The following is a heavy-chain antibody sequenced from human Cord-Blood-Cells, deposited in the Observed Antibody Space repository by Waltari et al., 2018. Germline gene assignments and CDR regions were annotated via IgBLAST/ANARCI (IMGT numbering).Heavy chain of an antibody. CDR1: GFTFSGSA. Sequence: EVQLVESGGGLVQPGGSLKLSCAASGFTFSGSAMHWVRQASGKGLEWVGRIGTQANRYATAYAASVKGRFTISRDDSKNTAYLQMNSLKTEDTAVYYCTRGYYDSSGYYNWFDPWGQGTLVTVSS. CDR2: IGTQANRYAT. CDR3: TRGYYDSSGYYNWFDP. D-gene: IGHD3-22*01. J-gene: IGHJ5*02. V-gene: IGHV3-73*02.